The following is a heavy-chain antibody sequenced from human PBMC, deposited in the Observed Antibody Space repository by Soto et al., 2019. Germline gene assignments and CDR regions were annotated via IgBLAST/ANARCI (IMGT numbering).Heavy chain of an antibody. D-gene: IGHD2-21*02. CDR2: IYYSGTT. CDR3: ARLNCGGDCYYASGVPRFYYYGMDV. J-gene: IGHJ6*02. Sequence: PSETLSLTCAVSGYSISSSNWWGWIRQPPGKGLEWIGYIYYSGTTYYNPSLKSRVTMSVDTSKNQFSLKLSSVTAADTAVYYCARLNCGGDCYYASGVPRFYYYGMDVWGQGTTVTVSS. V-gene: IGHV4-28*01. CDR1: GYSISSSNW.